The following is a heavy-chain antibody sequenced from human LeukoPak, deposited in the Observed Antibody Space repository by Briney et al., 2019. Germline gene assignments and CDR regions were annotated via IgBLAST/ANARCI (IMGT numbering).Heavy chain of an antibody. D-gene: IGHD3-10*01. CDR1: GGSISGNSYY. CDR2: IYYSGST. V-gene: IGHV4-39*01. CDR3: ARHRYYYRSGSYYGAPYYMDV. Sequence: SETLSLTCTVSGGSISGNSYYWGWIRQPPGKGLEWIGSIYYSGSTYYNPSLKSRVTISVDTSKNHFSLKLSSVTAADTAVYYCARHRYYYRSGSYYGAPYYMDVWGKGTTVTISS. J-gene: IGHJ6*03.